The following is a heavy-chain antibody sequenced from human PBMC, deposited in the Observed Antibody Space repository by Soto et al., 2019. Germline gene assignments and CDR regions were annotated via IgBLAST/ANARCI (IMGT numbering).Heavy chain of an antibody. CDR2: IWYDGSNK. V-gene: IGHV3-33*01. CDR1: GFTFSSYG. CDR3: ARDHPNDIVVVGEGMDV. D-gene: IGHD2-15*01. J-gene: IGHJ6*02. Sequence: GGSLRLSCAASGFTFSSYGMHWVRQAPGKGLEWVAVIWYDGSNKYYADSVKGRFTISRDNSKNTLYLQMNSLRAEDTAVYYCARDHPNDIVVVGEGMDVWGQGTTVTVSS.